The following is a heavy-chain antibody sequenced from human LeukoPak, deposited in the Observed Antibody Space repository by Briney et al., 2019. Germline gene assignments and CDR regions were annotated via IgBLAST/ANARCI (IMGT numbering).Heavy chain of an antibody. CDR3: ARDFDYMIVVAPSDY. V-gene: IGHV1-2*02. CDR2: INPNSGGT. Sequence: ASVKVSCKASGYTFTGYYIHWVRQAPGQGLEWMRWINPNSGGTNYAQKFQGRVTMTRDTSISTAYMELSRLRSDDTAVYYCARDFDYMIVVAPSDYWGQGTLVTVSS. J-gene: IGHJ4*02. CDR1: GYTFTGYY. D-gene: IGHD3-22*01.